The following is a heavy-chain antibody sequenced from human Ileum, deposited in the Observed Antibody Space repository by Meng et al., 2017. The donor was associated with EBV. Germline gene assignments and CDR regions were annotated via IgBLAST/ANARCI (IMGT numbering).Heavy chain of an antibody. Sequence: VQLEEWAAALLNPAETLSLTCAVYGGSFSGYFWPWISQPPGKGLEWIGEINHSGSTNYNPSLKSRVTISVDKNQFSLKLSSVTAADTAVYYCARGFYTYGSSCFDYWGQGTLVTVSS. CDR3: ARGFYTYGSSCFDY. J-gene: IGHJ4*02. CDR2: INHSGST. V-gene: IGHV4-34*01. D-gene: IGHD6-13*01. CDR1: GGSFSGYF.